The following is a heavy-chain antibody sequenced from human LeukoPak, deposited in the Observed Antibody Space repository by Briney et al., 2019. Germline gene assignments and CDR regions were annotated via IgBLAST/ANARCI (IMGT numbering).Heavy chain of an antibody. Sequence: GASVKVSCKASGGTFSSYAISWVRQAPGQGLEWLGRINPNSGATNYAQKFQGRVAMTRDTSISTAYMELSGVTSDDTAMYFCARVPTTQTPHDFWGQGTLVTVSS. CDR1: GGTFSSYA. CDR3: ARVPTTQTPHDF. J-gene: IGHJ4*02. CDR2: INPNSGAT. V-gene: IGHV1-2*06. D-gene: IGHD4-17*01.